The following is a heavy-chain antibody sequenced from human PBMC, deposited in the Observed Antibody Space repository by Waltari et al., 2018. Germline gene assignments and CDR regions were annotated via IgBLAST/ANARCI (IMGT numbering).Heavy chain of an antibody. D-gene: IGHD2-15*01. J-gene: IGHJ4*02. CDR2: VHRSGRT. CDR1: GDPMSRNSW. Sequence: QLQLQESGPGLVKPSGTLSPTCVLSGDPMSRNSWWRWVRQSPDKGLEWIGQVHRSGRTNYNPSFASRAIVSLDTSMNQFSLRILSATAADTAVYYCARDLGRGLFLDSWGQGTLVTVSP. CDR3: ARDLGRGLFLDS. V-gene: IGHV4-4*02.